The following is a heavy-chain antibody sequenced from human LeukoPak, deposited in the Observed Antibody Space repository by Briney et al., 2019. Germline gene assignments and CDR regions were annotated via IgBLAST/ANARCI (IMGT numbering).Heavy chain of an antibody. CDR1: GFTFSSYP. V-gene: IGHV3-30-3*01. Sequence: QTGGSLRLSCAASGFTFSSYPMHWVRQAPGKGLEWVAVISYDGSEKHYADPVKGRSTISRDNSKNTLYLQMNSLRAEDTAVYYCAREGSSGYYPSWGQGILVTVSS. CDR2: ISYDGSEK. D-gene: IGHD3-22*01. J-gene: IGHJ4*02. CDR3: AREGSSGYYPS.